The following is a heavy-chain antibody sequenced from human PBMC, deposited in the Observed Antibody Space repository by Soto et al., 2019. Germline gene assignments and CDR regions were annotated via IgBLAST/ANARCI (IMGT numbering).Heavy chain of an antibody. D-gene: IGHD3-16*02. J-gene: IGHJ4*02. V-gene: IGHV4-30-4*01. CDR3: ARGEPGSHGFLNYFDY. CDR2: ISSTGST. CDR1: GGSLSSGDYF. Sequence: QVQLQESGPGLVKPSQTLSLTCTVSGGSLSSGDYFWSGIRQSPGKGLEWIGYISSTGSTYYNPSLKSRVTISKDTSKNQFSLKLSSVTAADTAVYYCARGEPGSHGFLNYFDYWGQGTLVTVSS.